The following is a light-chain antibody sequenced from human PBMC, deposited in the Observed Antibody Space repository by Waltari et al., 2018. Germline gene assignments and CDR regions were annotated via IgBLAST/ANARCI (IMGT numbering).Light chain of an antibody. CDR2: GKN. CDR3: CSRDSSAFQLV. Sequence: SYELTQDPAVSVALGQTVKITCQGDSLRNSYATWYQQKPGQAPLPVIHGKNNRPSGSPDRSPGSSAGNTASLTITGAQAEDAADYYCCSRDSSAFQLVFGGGTKLTVL. CDR1: SLRNSY. J-gene: IGLJ2*01. V-gene: IGLV3-19*01.